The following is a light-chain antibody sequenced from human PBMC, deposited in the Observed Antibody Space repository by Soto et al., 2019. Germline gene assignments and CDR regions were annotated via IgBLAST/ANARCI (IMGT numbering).Light chain of an antibody. J-gene: IGKJ5*01. Sequence: DIQMTQSPSTLSASVGDRVTITYRASQSISSWLAWYQQKPGKAPKLLIYDASSLESGVPSRFSGSGSGTEFTLTISSLQPDDFATYYCQQYNSYWITFGQGTRLEIK. CDR1: QSISSW. CDR2: DAS. CDR3: QQYNSYWIT. V-gene: IGKV1-5*01.